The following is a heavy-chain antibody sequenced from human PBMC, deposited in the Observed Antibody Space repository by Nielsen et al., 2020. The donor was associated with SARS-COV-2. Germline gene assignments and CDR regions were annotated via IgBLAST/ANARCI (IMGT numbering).Heavy chain of an antibody. CDR3: AKDMWAAAGSFDY. V-gene: IGHV3-9*01. D-gene: IGHD6-13*01. J-gene: IGHJ4*02. CDR1: GFTFDDYA. CDR2: LSWNSGSI. Sequence: SLKISCAASGFTFDDYAMHWVRQAPGKGLEWVSGLSWNSGSIGYADSVKGRFTISRDNAKNSLYLQMNSLRAEDTALYYCAKDMWAAAGSFDYWGQGTLVTVSS.